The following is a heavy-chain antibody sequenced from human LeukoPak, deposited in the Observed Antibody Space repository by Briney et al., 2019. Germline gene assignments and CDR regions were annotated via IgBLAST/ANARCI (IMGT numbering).Heavy chain of an antibody. CDR1: GFTFDDYA. CDR3: AKDSDYVWGSYRSSFDY. J-gene: IGHJ4*02. D-gene: IGHD3-16*02. V-gene: IGHV3-9*03. Sequence: GGSLRLSCAASGFTFDDYAMHWVRQAPGKGLGWVSGISWNSGSIGYADSVKGRFTISRDNAKNSLYLQMNSLRAEDMALYYCAKDSDYVWGSYRSSFDYWGQGTLVTVSS. CDR2: ISWNSGSI.